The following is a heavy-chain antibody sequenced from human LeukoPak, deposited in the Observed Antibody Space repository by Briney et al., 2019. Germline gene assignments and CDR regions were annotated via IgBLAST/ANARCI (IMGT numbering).Heavy chain of an antibody. CDR1: GFNVSGNY. D-gene: IGHD2/OR15-2a*01. V-gene: IGHV3-53*01. CDR3: ARILSMVVDN. Sequence: GGSLRLSCAASGFNVSGNYTNRVRQAPGKGLEWVSVIFTGGSTYYADSVKGRFTISRDNSENTVYLQMNSQRAEDTAIYYCARILSMVVDNWGQGTLVTVSS. CDR2: IFTGGST. J-gene: IGHJ4*01.